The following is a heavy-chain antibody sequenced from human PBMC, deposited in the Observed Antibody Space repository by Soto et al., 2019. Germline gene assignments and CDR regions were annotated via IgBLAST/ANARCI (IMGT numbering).Heavy chain of an antibody. J-gene: IGHJ6*02. CDR1: GGSISSYY. V-gene: IGHV4-59*08. Sequence: SETLSLTCTVSGGSISSYYWSWIRQPPGKGLEWIGYIYYSGSTDYNPSLKSRVTISVDTSKNQFSLKLSSVTAADTAVYYCAGARGYCSSTSCYDNYYGMDVWGQGTTVTVS. D-gene: IGHD2-2*01. CDR3: AGARGYCSSTSCYDNYYGMDV. CDR2: IYYSGST.